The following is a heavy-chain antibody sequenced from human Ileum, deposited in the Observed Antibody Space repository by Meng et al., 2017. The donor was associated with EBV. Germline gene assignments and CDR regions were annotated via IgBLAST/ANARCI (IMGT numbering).Heavy chain of an antibody. CDR2: HSGST. CDR3: VSYAVGAGGIGY. CDR1: GVSISSGYFH. D-gene: IGHD1-26*01. V-gene: IGHV4-30-4*01. Sequence: QGPLQESGPGLGKPSQTLSLTCAVSGVSISSGYFHWSWIRQPPGKGLEWIGHSGSTSYNPSLRSRVTISVDTSKNQFSLKVDSATAGDTAVYYCVSYAVGAGGIGYWGQGILVTVSS. J-gene: IGHJ4*02.